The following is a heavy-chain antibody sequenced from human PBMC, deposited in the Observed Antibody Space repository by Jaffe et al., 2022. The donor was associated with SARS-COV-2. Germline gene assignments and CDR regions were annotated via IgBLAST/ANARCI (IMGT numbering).Heavy chain of an antibody. J-gene: IGHJ4*02. CDR2: ISYDGSNK. V-gene: IGHV3-30-3*01. D-gene: IGHD4-17*01. CDR1: GFTFSSYA. Sequence: QVQLVESGGGVVQPGRSLRLSCAASGFTFSSYAMHWVRQAPGKGLEWVAVISYDGSNKYYADSVKGRFTISRDNSKNTLYLQMNSLRAEDTAVYYCARGMDYGDYDPFDYWGQGTLVTVSS. CDR3: ARGMDYGDYDPFDY.